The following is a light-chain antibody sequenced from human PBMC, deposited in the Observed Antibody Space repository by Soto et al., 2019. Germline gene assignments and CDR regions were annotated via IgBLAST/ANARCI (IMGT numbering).Light chain of an antibody. V-gene: IGKV3-11*01. CDR1: QSVSSY. CDR2: DAS. Sequence: EIVLTQSPATLSLSPGERATLSCRASQSVSSYLAWYQQKPGQAPRLLIYDASNRATGIPARFSGSGSGTDFTLAISSLEPEDFAVYYCQPRSNWPVTFGQGTKVEIK. CDR3: QPRSNWPVT. J-gene: IGKJ1*01.